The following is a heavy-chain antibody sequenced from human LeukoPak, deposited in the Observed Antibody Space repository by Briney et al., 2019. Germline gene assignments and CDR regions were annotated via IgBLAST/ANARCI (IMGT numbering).Heavy chain of an antibody. CDR1: GFTFSSYA. CDR2: ISGSGGST. CDR3: AKVPSYYYDTSGFWDY. D-gene: IGHD3-22*01. Sequence: GGSLRLSCAASGFTFSSYAMSWVRQAPGKGLEWVSAISGSGGSTYYADSVKGRFTISRDNSKNTLYLQMNSLRAEDTAVYYCAKVPSYYYDTSGFWDYWGQGTLVTVSS. J-gene: IGHJ4*02. V-gene: IGHV3-23*01.